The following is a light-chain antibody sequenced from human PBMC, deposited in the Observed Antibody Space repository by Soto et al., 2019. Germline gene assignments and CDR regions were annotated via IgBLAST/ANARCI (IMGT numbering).Light chain of an antibody. CDR2: GAS. CDR1: QSVSSSY. CDR3: QQYGSSPTT. V-gene: IGKV3-20*01. J-gene: IGKJ1*01. Sequence: DIVLTQSPGTLSLSPGERATLSCRASQSVSSSYLAWYQQTPGQAPRLLIYGASSRATGIPDRFSGSGSGTDFTLTISRLEPEDFAVYYCQQYGSSPTTFGQGTKVEIK.